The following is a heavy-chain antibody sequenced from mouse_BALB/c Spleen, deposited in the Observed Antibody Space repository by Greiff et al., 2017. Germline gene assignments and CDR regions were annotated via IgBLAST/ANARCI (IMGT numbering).Heavy chain of an antibody. V-gene: IGHV6-6*02. D-gene: IGHD6-5*01. CDR2: IRLKSNNYAT. CDR1: GFTFSNYW. Sequence: EVKLVESGGGLVQPGGSMKLSCAASGFTFSNYWMNWVRQSPEKGLEWVAEIRLKSNNYATHYAVSVKGRFTISRDDSKSSVYLQMNNLRAGDTGVYYCTAYEYWGQGTTLTVSS. J-gene: IGHJ2*01. CDR3: TAYEY.